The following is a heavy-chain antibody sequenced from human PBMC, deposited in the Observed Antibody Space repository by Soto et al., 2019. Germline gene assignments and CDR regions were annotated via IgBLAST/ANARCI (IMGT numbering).Heavy chain of an antibody. Sequence: PSETLSLTCTVSGGSISSYYWSWIRQPPGKGLEWIGYIHYSGSTNYNPSLKSRVTISVDTSKNQFSLKLSSVTAADTAVYYCARSTGTGIAVAGTDAFDIWGQGTMVTVSS. J-gene: IGHJ3*02. V-gene: IGHV4-59*01. D-gene: IGHD6-19*01. CDR1: GGSISSYY. CDR3: ARSTGTGIAVAGTDAFDI. CDR2: IHYSGST.